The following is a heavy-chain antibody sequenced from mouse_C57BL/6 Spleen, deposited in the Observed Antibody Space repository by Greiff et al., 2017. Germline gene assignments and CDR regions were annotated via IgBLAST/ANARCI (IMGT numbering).Heavy chain of an antibody. Sequence: VQLQQPGAELVMPGASVKLSCKASGYTFTSYWMHWVKQRPGQGLEWIGEIDPSDSYTNYNQKFKGKSTLTVDKSSSTAYMQLSSLTSEDSAVYYCARTCYGSSSFDYWGQGTTLTVSS. V-gene: IGHV1-69*01. D-gene: IGHD1-1*01. J-gene: IGHJ2*01. CDR3: ARTCYGSSSFDY. CDR1: GYTFTSYW. CDR2: IDPSDSYT.